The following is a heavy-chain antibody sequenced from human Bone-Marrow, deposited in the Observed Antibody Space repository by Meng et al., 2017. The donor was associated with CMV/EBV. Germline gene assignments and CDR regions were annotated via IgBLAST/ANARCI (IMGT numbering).Heavy chain of an antibody. J-gene: IGHJ5*02. Sequence: VFSFSIYAMGSVRPAPGKGLDWVSSISGSCTSTSYADSVKGRFTISRDYSTTTLFLQMNSLRAEDTAVFYCARAYSTSWYSENWFGPWGQGTLVTVSS. CDR3: ARAYSTSWYSENWFGP. CDR1: VFSFSIYA. CDR2: ISGSCTST. V-gene: IGHV3-23*01. D-gene: IGHD6-13*01.